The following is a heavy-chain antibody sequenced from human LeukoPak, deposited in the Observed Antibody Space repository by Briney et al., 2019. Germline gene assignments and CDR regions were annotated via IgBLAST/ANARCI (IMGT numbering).Heavy chain of an antibody. J-gene: IGHJ4*02. CDR1: GGSFSGYY. CDR3: ARKQWLALDAFDY. D-gene: IGHD6-19*01. V-gene: IGHV4-34*01. CDR2: INHSGST. Sequence: PSETLSLTCAVYGGSFSGYYWSWIRQPPGKGLEWIGEINHSGSTNYNPSLKSRVTISVDTSKNQFSLKLSSVTAADTAVYYCARKQWLALDAFDYWGQGTLVTVSS.